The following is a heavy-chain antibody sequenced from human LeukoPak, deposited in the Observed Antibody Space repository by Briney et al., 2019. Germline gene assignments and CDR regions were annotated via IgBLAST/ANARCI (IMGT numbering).Heavy chain of an antibody. CDR1: GGSINNYY. J-gene: IGHJ4*02. D-gene: IGHD6-19*01. CDR2: IYTSGST. Sequence: PSETLSLTCPVSGGSINNYYWTWIRQPAGKGLEWIGHIYTSGSTNYNPSLKSRVTMSVDTSKNQFSLKLSSVTAADTAVYYCARGSGQWLIYWGQGTLVTVSS. V-gene: IGHV4-4*07. CDR3: ARGSGQWLIY.